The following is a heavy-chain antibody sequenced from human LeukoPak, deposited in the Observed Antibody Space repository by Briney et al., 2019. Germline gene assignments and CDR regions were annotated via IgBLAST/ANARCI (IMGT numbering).Heavy chain of an antibody. V-gene: IGHV3-23*01. CDR1: GFTFSSYA. J-gene: IGHJ4*02. CDR3: ARHGNYGDDTTARPSFDY. D-gene: IGHD4-17*01. CDR2: ISGSGGST. Sequence: GGSLRLSCAASGFTFSSYAMSWVRQAPGKGLEWVSAISGSGGSTYYADSVKGRFTISRDNSKNTLYLQMNSLRAEDTAVYYCARHGNYGDDTTARPSFDYWGQGTLVTVSS.